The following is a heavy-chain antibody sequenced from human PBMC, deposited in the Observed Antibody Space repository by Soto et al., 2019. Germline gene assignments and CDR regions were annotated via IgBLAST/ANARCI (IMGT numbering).Heavy chain of an antibody. CDR1: GGTFSSYA. J-gene: IGHJ5*02. CDR3: ARGVVVVPTSQLGWFDP. CDR2: IIPMFGTT. V-gene: IGHV1-69*01. D-gene: IGHD2-15*01. Sequence: QVQLVQSGAEVKKPGSSVKVSCKASGGTFSSYAISWVRQAPGQGLEWMGGIIPMFGTTKYAQKFQGRLTITADESTSTAYMELSSLRSGDTAVYCCARGVVVVPTSQLGWFDPWGQGTLVTVSS.